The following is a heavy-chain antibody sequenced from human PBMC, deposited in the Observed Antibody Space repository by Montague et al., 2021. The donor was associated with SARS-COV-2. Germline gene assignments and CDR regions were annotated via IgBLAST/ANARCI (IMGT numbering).Heavy chain of an antibody. V-gene: IGHV4-59*01. CDR3: ARVMGDERLVSYPWGWFDP. CDR1: GGSISSYY. D-gene: IGHD6-25*01. CDR2: IYYSGST. Sequence: SETLSLTCTVSGGSISSYYWSWIRQPPGKGLEWIGYIYYSGSTNFNPSFKSRVTMSIDTSKNHFSLRLNSVTAADTAVYFCARVMGDERLVSYPWGWFDPWGQGTLVTVSS. J-gene: IGHJ5*02.